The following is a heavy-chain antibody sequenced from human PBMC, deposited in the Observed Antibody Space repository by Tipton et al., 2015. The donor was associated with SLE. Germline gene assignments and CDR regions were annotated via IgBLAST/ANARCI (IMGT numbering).Heavy chain of an antibody. D-gene: IGHD3-10*01. CDR2: INHIGLT. Sequence: TLSLTCAAYGGSFSGYYWSWIRQPPGKGLEWIGKINHIGLTTYKPSLKSRVTISIDTSKNQFSLRLSTVTAADTAVYYCARQLGESFDFWGQGTLVTVSS. V-gene: IGHV4-34*01. CDR3: ARQLGESFDF. CDR1: GGSFSGYY. J-gene: IGHJ4*02.